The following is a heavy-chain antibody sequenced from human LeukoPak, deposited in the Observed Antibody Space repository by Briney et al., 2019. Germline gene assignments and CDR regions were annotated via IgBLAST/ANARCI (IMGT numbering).Heavy chain of an antibody. CDR2: IAGGGSAM. V-gene: IGHV3-21*06. D-gene: IGHD4-23*01. CDR1: GFTFGRFD. J-gene: IGHJ4*02. CDR3: ATDYGGWGFFDS. Sequence: GGSLRLSCAASGFTFGRFDLNWVRQAPGKGLEWVSRIAGGGSAMDYTDSVKGRFTISWDSAKNPLYLQMNSLSADDTGVYYCATDYGGWGFFDSWGQGTLATVSS.